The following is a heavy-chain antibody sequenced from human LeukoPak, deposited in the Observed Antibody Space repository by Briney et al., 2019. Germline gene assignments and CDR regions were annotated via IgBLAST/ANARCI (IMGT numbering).Heavy chain of an antibody. D-gene: IGHD5-18*01. CDR3: ARDRRYSYGWYYYGMDV. V-gene: IGHV4-59*01. CDR2: IYYIVRT. Sequence: SEALSLTCTVSGGSISSYYWSWIRQPPGKGLGWIGYIYYIVRTNYHPSLKSRVTISVATSKNQFFLRLSSVAAAATAVYSCARDRRYSYGWYYYGMDVWGQGTTVTVSS. CDR1: GGSISSYY. J-gene: IGHJ6*02.